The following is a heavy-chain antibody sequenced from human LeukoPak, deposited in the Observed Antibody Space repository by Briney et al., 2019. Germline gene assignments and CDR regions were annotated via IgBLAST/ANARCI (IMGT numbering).Heavy chain of an antibody. V-gene: IGHV3-64*02. J-gene: IGHJ6*03. CDR1: GFTFSDYT. CDR3: ARVKMGATVSDYYYYYMDV. CDR2: ITSNGAYT. D-gene: IGHD1-26*01. Sequence: GGSLRLSCAASGFTFSDYTIHWVRQAPGKRLQSVSAITSNGAYTHYADSVKGRFTISRDNSRNAVFLQMGGLRIEDMAVYYCARVKMGATVSDYYYYYMDVWGTGATVTVSS.